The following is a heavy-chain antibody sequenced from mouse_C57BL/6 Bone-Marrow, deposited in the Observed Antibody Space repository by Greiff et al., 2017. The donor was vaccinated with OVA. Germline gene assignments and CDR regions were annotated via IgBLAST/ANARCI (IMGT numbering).Heavy chain of an antibody. CDR2: IDPTNDYT. J-gene: IGHJ2*01. Sequence: VNVLESGAELARPGASVKMSCKASGYTFTSYTIHWVKQRPGQGLEWIGYIDPTNDYTNYNQKFKGKATLTADKSSSTAYMQLSSLTSEDSAVYYCTRGYYFDYWGQGTTLTVSS. V-gene: IGHV1-4*01. CDR1: GYTFTSYT. CDR3: TRGYYFDY.